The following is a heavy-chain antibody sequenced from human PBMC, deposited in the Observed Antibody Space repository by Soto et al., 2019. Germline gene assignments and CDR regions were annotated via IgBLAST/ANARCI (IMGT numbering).Heavy chain of an antibody. V-gene: IGHV3-33*01. D-gene: IGHD1-26*01. CDR3: ARDPIQRRSYSNYYYYGMDV. CDR1: GFTFSSYG. J-gene: IGHJ6*02. Sequence: QVQLEESGGGVVQPGRSLRLSCAASGFTFSSYGMHWVRQAPGKGLEWVAVIWYDGSNKYYADSVKGRFTISRDNSKNTLYLQMKSLRAEDTAVYYCARDPIQRRSYSNYYYYGMDVWGQGTTVTVSS. CDR2: IWYDGSNK.